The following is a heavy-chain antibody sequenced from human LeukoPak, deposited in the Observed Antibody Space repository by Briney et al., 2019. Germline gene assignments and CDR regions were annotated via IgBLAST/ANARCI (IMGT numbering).Heavy chain of an antibody. CDR2: IIPIFGTA. D-gene: IGHD3-22*01. CDR3: ARGDYYDSSGYYSN. V-gene: IGHV1-69*13. Sequence: PGKVSCKASGGTSRSYAISWVRQAPGQGLEWMGGIIPIFGTANYAQKFQGRVTITPDESTSTAYMELSSLRSEDTAVYYCARGDYYDSSGYYSNWGQGTLVNVSS. CDR1: GGTSRSYA. J-gene: IGHJ4*02.